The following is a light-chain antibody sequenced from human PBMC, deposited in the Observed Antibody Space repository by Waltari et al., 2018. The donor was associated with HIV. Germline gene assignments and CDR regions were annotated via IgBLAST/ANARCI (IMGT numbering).Light chain of an antibody. Sequence: QSALTQPASVSGSPGQSITISCTGNSSDFGSYNLVSWYKQHPGKAPKLMIYEVSKRPSGVSNRFSGSKSGNTASLTISGLQAEDEADYYCCSYAGSSTGVFGGGTKLTVL. CDR3: CSYAGSSTGV. CDR1: SSDFGSYNL. J-gene: IGLJ3*02. V-gene: IGLV2-23*02. CDR2: EVS.